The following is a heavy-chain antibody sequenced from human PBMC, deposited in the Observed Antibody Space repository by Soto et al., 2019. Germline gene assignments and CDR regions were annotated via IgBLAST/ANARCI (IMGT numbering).Heavy chain of an antibody. CDR2: IYYSGTT. Sequence: QVQLQESGPGLVKPSDTLSLTCAVSGYSISSSNWWGWIRQPPGKGLEWIGYIYYSGTTYYNPSHNGGVIISVYTSKNQFALKLTSVTAVDTAVDYWARMEIQGPIDYWGQGTLVTVSS. D-gene: IGHD3-3*01. CDR3: ARMEIQGPIDY. CDR1: GYSISSSNW. J-gene: IGHJ4*02. V-gene: IGHV4-28*01.